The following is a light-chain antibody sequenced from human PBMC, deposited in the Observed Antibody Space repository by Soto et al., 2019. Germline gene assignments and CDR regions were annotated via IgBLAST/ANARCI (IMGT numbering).Light chain of an antibody. J-gene: IGLJ2*01. CDR1: SSDVGGYNY. V-gene: IGLV2-14*01. Sequence: QSALTQPASVSGSPGQSITISCTGTSSDVGGYNYVSWYQQHPGTAPKLMIYDVRNRPSGVSNRFSGSKSDNTASLTISGLQADDEEDYYCSSYTSSSTYVLFGGGTKLTVL. CDR3: SSYTSSSTYVL. CDR2: DVR.